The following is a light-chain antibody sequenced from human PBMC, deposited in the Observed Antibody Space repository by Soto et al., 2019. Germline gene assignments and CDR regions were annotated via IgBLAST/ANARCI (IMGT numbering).Light chain of an antibody. CDR2: DDG. J-gene: IGLJ3*02. V-gene: IGLV3-21*02. CDR1: NIGSKS. CDR3: YSYTTTNTWL. Sequence: SYELTQPPSVSVAPGQTARITCGGNNIGSKSVHWYQQKPGQAPVVVVYDDGDRPSGIPERFSGSNSGNTASLTISGLQAEDEADYYCYSYTTTNTWLFGGGTKVTVL.